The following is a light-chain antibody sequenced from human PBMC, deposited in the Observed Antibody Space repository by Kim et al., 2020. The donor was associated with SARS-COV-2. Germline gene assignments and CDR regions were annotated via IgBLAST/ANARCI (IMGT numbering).Light chain of an antibody. Sequence: EIVLTQSPGTLSLSPGERVTLSCRASQSVSSNYFAWYQQKPGQAPRLLIYGISIRATGIPDRFSGSGSGTDFTLTISRLETEDFAVYYCEQYGSSPRTFGQGTKVDIK. J-gene: IGKJ2*01. CDR2: GIS. CDR1: QSVSSNY. CDR3: EQYGSSPRT. V-gene: IGKV3-20*01.